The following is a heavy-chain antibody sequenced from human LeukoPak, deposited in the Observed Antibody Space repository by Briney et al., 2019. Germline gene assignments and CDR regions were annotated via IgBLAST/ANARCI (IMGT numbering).Heavy chain of an antibody. CDR2: IYYSGST. Sequence: SETLSLTCTVSGGSISSGGYYWSWIRQHPGKGLEWIGYIYYSGSTYYNPSLKSRVTIPVDTSKNQFSLKLSSVTAADTAVYYCARVVDLRGSSRNGVYYFDYWGQGTLVTVSS. CDR3: ARVVDLRGSSRNGVYYFDY. D-gene: IGHD2-2*01. J-gene: IGHJ4*02. CDR1: GGSISSGGYY. V-gene: IGHV4-31*03.